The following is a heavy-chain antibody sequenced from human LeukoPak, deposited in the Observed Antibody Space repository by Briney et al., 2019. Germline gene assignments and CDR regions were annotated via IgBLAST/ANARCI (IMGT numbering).Heavy chain of an antibody. J-gene: IGHJ3*02. CDR2: ISSSSSYI. CDR3: ARGGTTVTSDAFDI. Sequence: GGSLRLSCAASGFTFSSYAMSWVRQAPGKGLEWVSSISSSSSYIYYADSVKGRFTISRDNAKNSLYLQMNSLRAEDTAVYYCARGGTTVTSDAFDIWGHGTMVTVSS. CDR1: GFTFSSYA. D-gene: IGHD4-17*01. V-gene: IGHV3-21*01.